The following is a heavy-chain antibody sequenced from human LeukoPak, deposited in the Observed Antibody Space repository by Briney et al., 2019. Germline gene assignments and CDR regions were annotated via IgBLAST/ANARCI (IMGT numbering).Heavy chain of an antibody. D-gene: IGHD3-10*01. V-gene: IGHV1-8*01. CDR3: ARESGFYASGSHF. Sequence: ASVKVSCKASGYTFTSYDINWVRQATGQGLEWMGWMNPNSGNTAYAQKFQGRVTMTRNTSKSTAYMELSSLRSDDTAVYYCARESGFYASGSHFWGQGTLVIVSS. CDR2: MNPNSGNT. CDR1: GYTFTSYD. J-gene: IGHJ4*02.